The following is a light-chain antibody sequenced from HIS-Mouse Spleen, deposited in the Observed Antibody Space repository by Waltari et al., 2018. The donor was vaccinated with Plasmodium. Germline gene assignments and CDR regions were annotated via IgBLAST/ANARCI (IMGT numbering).Light chain of an antibody. CDR1: QDISNY. V-gene: IGKV1-33*01. Sequence: DIQMTQSPSSLSASVGDRVTITCQASQDISNYLNWYQQKPGKAPKRLIYDASNVETGVPSRFSGSGSGTDFTFTISSLQPEDIATYYCQQYDNLPFTFGPGTKVDIK. J-gene: IGKJ3*01. CDR2: DAS. CDR3: QQYDNLPFT.